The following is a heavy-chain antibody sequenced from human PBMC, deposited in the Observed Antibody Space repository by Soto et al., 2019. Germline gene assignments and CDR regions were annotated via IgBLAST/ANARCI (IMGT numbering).Heavy chain of an antibody. V-gene: IGHV3-15*07. CDR2: IKSKTDGGTT. D-gene: IGHD5-18*01. J-gene: IGHJ4*02. Sequence: GGSLRLSCAASGFTFSNAWMNWVRQAPGKGLEWVGRIKSKTDGGTTDYAAPVKGRFTISRDDSKNTPYLQMNSLKTEDTAVYYCTTDGHSYGPGYLDYWGQGTLVTVSS. CDR3: TTDGHSYGPGYLDY. CDR1: GFTFSNAW.